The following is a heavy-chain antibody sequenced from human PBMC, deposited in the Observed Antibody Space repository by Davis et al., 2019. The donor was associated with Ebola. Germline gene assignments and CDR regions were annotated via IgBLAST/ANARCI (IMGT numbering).Heavy chain of an antibody. Sequence: PSETLSLTCTVSGYSISSGYYWGWIRQPPGKGLEWIGSIYHSGSTYYNPSLKSRVTISVDTSKNQFSLKLSSVTAADTAVYYCARSIAAAGYYYYGMDVWGQGTTVTVSS. D-gene: IGHD6-13*01. J-gene: IGHJ6*02. CDR2: IYHSGST. CDR3: ARSIAAAGYYYYGMDV. V-gene: IGHV4-38-2*02. CDR1: GYSISSGYY.